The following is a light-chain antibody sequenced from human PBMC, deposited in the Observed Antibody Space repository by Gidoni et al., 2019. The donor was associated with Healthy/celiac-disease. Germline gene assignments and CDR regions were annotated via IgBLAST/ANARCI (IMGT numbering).Light chain of an antibody. V-gene: IGKV2-28*01. CDR3: MQALQTPYT. CDR1: QSLLHSNGYNY. J-gene: IGKJ2*01. Sequence: DIVMTQSPLSLPVTPGEPASISCRFSQSLLHSNGYNYLDWYLQKPGQSPQLLIYLGSNRASGVPDRFSGSGSGTDFTLKISRVEAEDVGVYYCMQALQTPYTFXXXTKLEIK. CDR2: LGS.